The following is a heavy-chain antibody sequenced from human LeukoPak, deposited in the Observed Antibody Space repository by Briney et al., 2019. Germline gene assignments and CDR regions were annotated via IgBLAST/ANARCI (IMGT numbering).Heavy chain of an antibody. CDR2: IYDSGST. CDR3: ASGGSSSWTTRFDY. D-gene: IGHD6-13*01. V-gene: IGHV4-39*01. Sequence: KASETLSLTCTVSGGSIRSSDYYWGWIRQPPGKGLEWVGSIYDSGSTYYNPSLKSRVTISVDTSKNQFSLKLNSVTAADTAVYYCASGGSSSWTTRFDYWGQGTLVTVSS. CDR1: GGSIRSSDYY. J-gene: IGHJ4*02.